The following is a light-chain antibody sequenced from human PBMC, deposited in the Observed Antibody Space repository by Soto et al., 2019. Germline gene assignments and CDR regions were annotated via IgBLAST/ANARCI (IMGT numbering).Light chain of an antibody. V-gene: IGLV1-51*01. CDR1: SSNIGNNY. Sequence: QSVLTQPPSVSAAPGQKVTISCSGSSSNIGNNYVSWYQQLPGTAPKLLIYDNNKRPSGIPDRFSGSESGTSATLGITGLQTGDEADYYCGAWDDSLSAVFGGGTQLTVL. J-gene: IGLJ2*01. CDR3: GAWDDSLSAV. CDR2: DNN.